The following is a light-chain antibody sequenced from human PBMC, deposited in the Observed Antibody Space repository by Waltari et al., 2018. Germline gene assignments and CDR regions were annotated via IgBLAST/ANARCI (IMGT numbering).Light chain of an antibody. CDR2: GAS. CDR1: QSVSSN. CDR3: QQYNNWPRLT. V-gene: IGKV3-15*01. J-gene: IGKJ4*01. Sequence: EIVMTQSPATLSVSPGERATLSGRASQSVSSNLAWYQQKPGQAPRLLIYGASTRATGTPARFSGSGSGTEFTLTISSLQSEDFAVYYCQQYNNWPRLTFGGGTKVEIK.